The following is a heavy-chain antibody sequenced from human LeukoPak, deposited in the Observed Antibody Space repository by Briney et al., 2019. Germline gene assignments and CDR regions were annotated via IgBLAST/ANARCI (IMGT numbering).Heavy chain of an antibody. CDR2: INPSSGGT. Sequence: GASVKASCKASGYTFTSYDINWVRQAPGQGLEWMGWINPSSGGTNYAQRFQGRVTMTRDTSISTAYTELSRLRSDDTAVYYCARGGRGRAAAFDIWGQGTMVTVSS. V-gene: IGHV1-2*02. D-gene: IGHD2-15*01. CDR1: GYTFTSYD. CDR3: ARGGRGRAAAFDI. J-gene: IGHJ3*02.